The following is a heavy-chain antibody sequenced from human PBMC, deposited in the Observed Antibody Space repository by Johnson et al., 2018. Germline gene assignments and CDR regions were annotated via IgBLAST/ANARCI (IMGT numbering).Heavy chain of an antibody. D-gene: IGHD6-13*01. J-gene: IGHJ6*03. CDR3: AKGALAAAVPHPLYYYYYYMDV. CDR2: ISGSGGST. CDR1: GFTFSSYA. Sequence: VQLVESGGGLVQPGGSLRLSCAASGFTFSSYAMSWVRQAPGKGLEWVSAISGSGGSTYYADSVKGRFTISRDNSKNTLYLQMNSLRAEDTAVYYCAKGALAAAVPHPLYYYYYYMDVWGKGTTVTVSS. V-gene: IGHV3-23*04.